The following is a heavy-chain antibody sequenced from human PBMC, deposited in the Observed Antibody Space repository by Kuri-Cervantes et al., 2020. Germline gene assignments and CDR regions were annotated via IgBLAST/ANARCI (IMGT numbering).Heavy chain of an antibody. V-gene: IGHV4-61*01. D-gene: IGHD2-15*01. CDR3: ARAPWVAATRYYYMDV. Sequence: GSLRLSCTVSGGSVRSNNYYWDWIRQPPGKGLEWIGEISYSGDTNYNPSLKSRVTISVDTSKNQFSLKLSSVTAADTAVYYCARAPWVAATRYYYMDVWGKGTTVTVSS. J-gene: IGHJ6*03. CDR1: GGSVRSNNYY. CDR2: ISYSGDT.